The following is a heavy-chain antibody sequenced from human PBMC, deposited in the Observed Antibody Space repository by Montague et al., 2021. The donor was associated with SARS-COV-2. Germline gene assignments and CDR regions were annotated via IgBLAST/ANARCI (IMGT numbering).Heavy chain of an antibody. CDR2: MYYTGHT. CDR1: GASVASGNFY. V-gene: IGHV4-61*01. D-gene: IGHD6-6*01. CDR3: ARTRANVPSRPGFDY. Sequence: SETLSLTCTVSGASVASGNFYWGWIRQPPGQGLVWISYMYYTGHTNYNPSLESRVTMPLDPSKNQFYLTLTSVTAADTAVYYCARTRANVPSRPGFDYWGQGALVTVSS. J-gene: IGHJ4*02.